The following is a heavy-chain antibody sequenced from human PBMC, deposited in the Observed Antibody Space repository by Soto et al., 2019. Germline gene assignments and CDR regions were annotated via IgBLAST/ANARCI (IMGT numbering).Heavy chain of an antibody. V-gene: IGHV1-3*01. CDR3: ARGGIAVAGTVGEPYFDY. CDR2: INAGNGNT. Sequence: QVQLVQSGAEVKKPGASVKVSCKASGYTFTSYAMHWVRQAPGQRLEWMGWINAGNGNTKYSQKFQGRVTITRDTSASTAYMELSSLRSEDTAVYYCARGGIAVAGTVGEPYFDYWGQGTLVTVSS. D-gene: IGHD6-19*01. J-gene: IGHJ4*02. CDR1: GYTFTSYA.